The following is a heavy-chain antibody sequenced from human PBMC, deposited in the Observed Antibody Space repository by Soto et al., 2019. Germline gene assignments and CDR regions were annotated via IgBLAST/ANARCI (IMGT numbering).Heavy chain of an antibody. Sequence: PGGSLRLSCAASGFIFSSYDVHWVRQAPGKGLEWVSVITTTGDTYYAASVKGRFTISRENAENSLYLQMNSLRAEDAAVYYCARGDPLNYGSYPCWHYYGMDVWGQGTTVTVSS. D-gene: IGHD3-16*01. V-gene: IGHV3-13*01. J-gene: IGHJ6*02. CDR1: GFIFSSYD. CDR3: ARGDPLNYGSYPCWHYYGMDV. CDR2: ITTTGDT.